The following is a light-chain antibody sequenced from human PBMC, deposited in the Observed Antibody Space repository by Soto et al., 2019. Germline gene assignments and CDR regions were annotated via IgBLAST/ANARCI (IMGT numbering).Light chain of an antibody. CDR1: QSVSNNY. CDR2: GAS. CDR3: QQYQDWPRT. V-gene: IGKV3-20*01. Sequence: EIVLTQSPGTLSLSPGERATLSCRASQSVSNNYLAWYQQKPGQAPRLLIYGASNRATGIPDRFSGSGSGTDFTLTISSLEPEDFAVYYCQQYQDWPRTFGQGTKVDIK. J-gene: IGKJ1*01.